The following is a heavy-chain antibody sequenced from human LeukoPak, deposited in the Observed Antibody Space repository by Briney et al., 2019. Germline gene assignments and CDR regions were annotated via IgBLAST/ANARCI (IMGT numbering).Heavy chain of an antibody. CDR3: ARDYLAYCGGDCYSGYDY. Sequence: ASVKVSCKASGYTLTSYGISWVRQAPGQGLEWLGWISAYNGNTNYAQKLQGRVTMTTDTSTSTAYMELRSLRSDDTAVYYCARDYLAYCGGDCYSGYDYWGQGTLVTVSS. CDR1: GYTLTSYG. D-gene: IGHD2-21*02. CDR2: ISAYNGNT. V-gene: IGHV1-18*01. J-gene: IGHJ4*02.